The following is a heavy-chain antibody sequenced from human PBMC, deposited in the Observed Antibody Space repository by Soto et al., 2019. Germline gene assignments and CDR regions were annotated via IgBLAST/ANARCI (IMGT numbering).Heavy chain of an antibody. V-gene: IGHV3-48*03. CDR1: GFTFSSYE. J-gene: IGHJ6*02. D-gene: IGHD4-4*01. Sequence: LRLSCAVSGFTFSSYEMNWVRQAPGKGLEWVSYIGTSGKTIYYADSVRGRFTISRDNAKNSLYLQMNSLRAEDTAVYFCARDPAIYSGKFDYGLDVWGRGTTVTV. CDR3: ARDPAIYSGKFDYGLDV. CDR2: IGTSGKTI.